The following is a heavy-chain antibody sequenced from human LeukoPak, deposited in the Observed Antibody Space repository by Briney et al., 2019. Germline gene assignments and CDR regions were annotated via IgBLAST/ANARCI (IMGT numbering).Heavy chain of an antibody. D-gene: IGHD5-24*01. CDR3: ARDKVDMATIYLDY. V-gene: IGHV3-33*01. CDR2: MWYDGSNK. Sequence: TGGSLRLSCAASGFTFSSYGMHWVRQAPGKGLEWVAVMWYDGSNKYYADSVKGRFTISRDNSKNTLYLQMNSLRAEDTAVYYCARDKVDMATIYLDYWGQGTLVTVSS. J-gene: IGHJ4*02. CDR1: GFTFSSYG.